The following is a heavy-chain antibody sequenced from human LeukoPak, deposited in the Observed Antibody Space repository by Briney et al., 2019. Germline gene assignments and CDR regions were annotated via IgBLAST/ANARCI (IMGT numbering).Heavy chain of an antibody. V-gene: IGHV3-23*01. CDR1: GFTFSSYA. Sequence: GGSLRLSCAASGFTFSSYAMSWVRQAPGKGLEWVSAISGSGGSTYYADSVKGPFTISRDNSKNTLYLQMISLRAEDTDVYYCAKEPPYSSSWGTFDYWGQGTLVTVSS. CDR3: AKEPPYSSSWGTFDY. J-gene: IGHJ4*02. CDR2: ISGSGGST. D-gene: IGHD6-13*01.